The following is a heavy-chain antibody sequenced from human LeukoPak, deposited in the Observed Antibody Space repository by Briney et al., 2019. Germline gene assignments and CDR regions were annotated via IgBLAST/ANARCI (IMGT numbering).Heavy chain of an antibody. D-gene: IGHD2-2*01. CDR1: GFSFSSHT. CDR3: ARGLGYCSSISCFIAFDY. CDR2: ISNSRSYI. Sequence: GGSLRLSCAVSGFSFSSHTMNWVRQAPGEGLEWVSSISNSRSYIHYGDSVKGRFTISRDNAKNSLYLQMNSLRAEDTAVYYCARGLGYCSSISCFIAFDYWGQGTLVTVSS. J-gene: IGHJ4*02. V-gene: IGHV3-21*01.